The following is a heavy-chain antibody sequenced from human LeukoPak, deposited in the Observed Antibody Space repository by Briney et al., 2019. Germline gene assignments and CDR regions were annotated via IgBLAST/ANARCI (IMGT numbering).Heavy chain of an antibody. CDR2: ISGSGGST. Sequence: GGSLRLSCAASGITFSNFAMSWVRHAPGKGLEWVSTISGSGGSTDYADSVKGRFTISRDNSKNTLYLQMNSLRAEDTAVYYCAKRDGVFWGQGTLVTVSS. CDR1: GITFSNFA. D-gene: IGHD2-8*01. V-gene: IGHV3-23*01. CDR3: AKRDGVF. J-gene: IGHJ4*02.